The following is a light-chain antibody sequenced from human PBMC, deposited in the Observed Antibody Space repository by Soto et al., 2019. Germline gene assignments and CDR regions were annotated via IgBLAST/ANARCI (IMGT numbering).Light chain of an antibody. V-gene: IGLV2-14*01. CDR1: SGDVGGYDY. Sequence: QSALTQPASVSGSPGQSITISCTGTSGDVGGYDYVSWYQQHPGKAPNFVIYEVTNRPSGVSHRFSGSKSGNTASLTISGLQAEDEADYYCSSYTTTSTYVFGTGTKVTVL. CDR2: EVT. CDR3: SSYTTTSTYV. J-gene: IGLJ1*01.